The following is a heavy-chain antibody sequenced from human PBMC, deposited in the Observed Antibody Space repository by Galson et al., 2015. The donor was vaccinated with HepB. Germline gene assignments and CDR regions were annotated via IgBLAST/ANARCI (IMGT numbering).Heavy chain of an antibody. CDR2: IWYDGSNK. CDR3: AREVITFGGVIVQLHAFDI. J-gene: IGHJ3*02. Sequence: SLRLSCAASGFTFSSYGMHWVRQAPGKGLEWVAVIWYDGSNKYYADSVKGRFTISRDNSKNTLYLQMNSLRAEDTAVYYCAREVITFGGVIVQLHAFDIWGQGTMVTVSS. V-gene: IGHV3-33*01. CDR1: GFTFSSYG. D-gene: IGHD3-16*02.